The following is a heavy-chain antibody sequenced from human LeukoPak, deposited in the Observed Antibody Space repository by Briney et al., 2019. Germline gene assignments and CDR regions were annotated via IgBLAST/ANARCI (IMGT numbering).Heavy chain of an antibody. D-gene: IGHD6-6*01. CDR2: IIPIFGTA. CDR3: ARDYPRIAARPASSGYMDV. Sequence: SVKVSCKASGGTFSSYAISWVRQAPGQGLEWMGGIIPIFGTANYAQKFQGRVTITTDESTSTAYMELSRLRSEDTAVYYCARDYPRIAARPASSGYMDVWGKGTTVTVSS. V-gene: IGHV1-69*05. J-gene: IGHJ6*03. CDR1: GGTFSSYA.